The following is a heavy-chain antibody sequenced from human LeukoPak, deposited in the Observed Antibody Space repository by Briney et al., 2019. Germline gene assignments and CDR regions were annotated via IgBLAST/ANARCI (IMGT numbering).Heavy chain of an antibody. J-gene: IGHJ4*02. CDR1: GFTLRSYW. D-gene: IGHD2-2*01. CDR2: INTDGSST. Sequence: GGSLRLSCAASGFTLRSYWMHWVRQAPGKGLVWVSRINTDGSSTTYADSVKGRFTISRDNAKNTLYLQMNSLRAEDTAVYYCARRGVPAATSFYFDYWGQGTLATVSS. V-gene: IGHV3-74*01. CDR3: ARRGVPAATSFYFDY.